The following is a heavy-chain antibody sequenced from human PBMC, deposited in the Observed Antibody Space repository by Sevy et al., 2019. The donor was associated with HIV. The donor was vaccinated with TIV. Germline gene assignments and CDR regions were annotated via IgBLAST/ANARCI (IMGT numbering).Heavy chain of an antibody. J-gene: IGHJ4*02. CDR2: ISSSSSYI. CDR1: GFTFSSYS. V-gene: IGHV3-21*01. Sequence: GGSLRLSCAASGFTFSSYSMNWVRQAPGKGLEWVSSISSSSSYIYYADSVKGRFTISRDNAKNSLYLQMNSLRAEDTAVYYCARDATSIAALDCWGQGTLVTVSS. D-gene: IGHD6-6*01. CDR3: ARDATSIAALDC.